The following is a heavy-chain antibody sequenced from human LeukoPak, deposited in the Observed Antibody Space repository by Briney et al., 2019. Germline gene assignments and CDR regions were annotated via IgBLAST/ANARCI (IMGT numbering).Heavy chain of an antibody. V-gene: IGHV4-38-2*02. CDR3: ARGDDYDFWSGYSPFRFDP. J-gene: IGHJ5*02. D-gene: IGHD3-3*01. Sequence: SETLSLTCTVSGYSISSGYYWGWIRQPPGKGLEWIGSIYHSGSTYYNPSLKSRVTISVDTSKNQFSLKLSSVTAADTAVYYCARGDDYDFWSGYSPFRFDPWGQGTLVTVSS. CDR1: GYSISSGYY. CDR2: IYHSGST.